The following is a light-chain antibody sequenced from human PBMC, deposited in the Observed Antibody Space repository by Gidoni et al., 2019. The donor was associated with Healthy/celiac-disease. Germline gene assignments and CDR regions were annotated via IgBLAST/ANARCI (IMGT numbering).Light chain of an antibody. J-gene: IGKJ1*01. CDR2: SAS. CDR3: QQSFSAPRT. Sequence: DIQMTQSPSSLSASVGDRVTLTCRASQGISSYLNWYQQEPGKCPKLLIYSASSLQSGVPSRFSGSGSGTDFTLNISSLQPEDFATYYCQQSFSAPRTFAQGTKVEIK. V-gene: IGKV1-39*01. CDR1: QGISSY.